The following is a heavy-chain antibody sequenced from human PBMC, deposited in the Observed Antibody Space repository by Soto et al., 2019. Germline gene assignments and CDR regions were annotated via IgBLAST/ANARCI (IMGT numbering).Heavy chain of an antibody. CDR2: INPSGGST. CDR1: GYTFTSYY. J-gene: IGHJ4*02. Sequence: QVQLVQSGAEVKKPGASVKVSCKASGYTFTSYYMHWVRQAPGQGLEWMGIINPSGGSTSYAQKFQRRVTMTRDTSTSTVYMELSSLRSEDTAVYYCARDGSRDPPLYYFDYWGQGTLVTVSS. CDR3: ARDGSRDPPLYYFDY. V-gene: IGHV1-46*01. D-gene: IGHD2-2*03.